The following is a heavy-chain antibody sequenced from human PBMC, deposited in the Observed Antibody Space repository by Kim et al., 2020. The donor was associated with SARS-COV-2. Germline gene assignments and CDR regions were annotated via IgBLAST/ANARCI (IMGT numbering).Heavy chain of an antibody. V-gene: IGHV3-7*05. Sequence: GGSLRLSCVASGFAFNHYLMSWVRQAPGKGLEWVASIKPDGSEKYYVDSVMGRFTISRDNAKNSLYLQMNSLRAEDTAVFYCARGHLWLADWGQGTLVTV. CDR3: ARGHLWLAD. CDR1: GFAFNHYL. CDR2: IKPDGSEK. D-gene: IGHD5-18*01. J-gene: IGHJ4*02.